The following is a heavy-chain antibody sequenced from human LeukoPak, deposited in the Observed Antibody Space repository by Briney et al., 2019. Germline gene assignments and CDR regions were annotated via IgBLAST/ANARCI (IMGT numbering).Heavy chain of an antibody. J-gene: IGHJ4*02. D-gene: IGHD3-22*01. CDR3: ARVGYYDSSGYAH. V-gene: IGHV3-21*01. CDR2: ISSSSHYI. CDR1: GFTFSSYS. Sequence: GGSLRLSCAASGFTFSSYSMNWVRQAPGKGLEWVSSISSSSHYINYADSVKGRFTISRDDAKNSLYLQMNSLRAEDTAVYYCARVGYYDSSGYAHWGQGTLVTVSS.